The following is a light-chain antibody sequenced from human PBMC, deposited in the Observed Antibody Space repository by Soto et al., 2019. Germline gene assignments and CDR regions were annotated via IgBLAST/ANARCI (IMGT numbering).Light chain of an antibody. V-gene: IGLV4-69*01. CDR3: QSLGTGIQV. J-gene: IGLJ3*02. CDR1: SGYSTYA. Sequence: QSVLTQSPSASASLGASVKLTCTLSSGYSTYAIAWHQQQSEKGPRFLMKINYDGTHSKGDVFFDRFSGSSSGAERHLTISSLQSEDEADYYCQSLGTGIQVFGGGTKLTVL. CDR2: INYDGTH.